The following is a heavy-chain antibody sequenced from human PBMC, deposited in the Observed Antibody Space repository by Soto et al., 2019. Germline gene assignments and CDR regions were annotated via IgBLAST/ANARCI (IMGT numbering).Heavy chain of an antibody. CDR3: ASLYSGHDSHFDY. D-gene: IGHD5-12*01. Sequence: SETLSLTCTVSGGSISSYYWSWIRQPPGKGLEWIGYIYYSGSTNYNPSPKSRVTISVDTSKNQFSLKLSSVTAADTAVYYCASLYSGHDSHFDYWGQGTLVTVSS. CDR2: IYYSGST. J-gene: IGHJ4*02. V-gene: IGHV4-59*08. CDR1: GGSISSYY.